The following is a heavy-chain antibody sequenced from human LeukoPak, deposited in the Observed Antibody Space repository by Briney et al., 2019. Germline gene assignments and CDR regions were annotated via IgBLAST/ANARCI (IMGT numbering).Heavy chain of an antibody. CDR3: ARDLYYDSSGYQRGGY. CDR2: IAASGAT. D-gene: IGHD3-22*01. CDR1: GGSIESYY. Sequence: SETLSLTCSVSGGSIESYYWSWIRQPPGKGLEFIGYIAASGATKHNPSLKSRVTLSMDTSKNQFSLKLRSVTAADTAVYYCARDLYYDSSGYQRGGYWGQGTLVTVSS. J-gene: IGHJ4*02. V-gene: IGHV4-4*08.